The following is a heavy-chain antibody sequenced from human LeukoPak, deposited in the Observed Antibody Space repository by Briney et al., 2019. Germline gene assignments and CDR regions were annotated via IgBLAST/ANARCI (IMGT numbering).Heavy chain of an antibody. V-gene: IGHV4-30-2*01. CDR3: ARGESYSSGYNWFDP. D-gene: IGHD6-19*01. J-gene: IGHJ5*02. CDR1: GGSISSGGYS. Sequence: SETLSLTCAVSGGSISSGGYSWSWIRQPPGKDLEWIGYIYHSGSTYYNPSLKSRVTISVDRSKNQFSLKLSSVTAADTAVYYCARGESYSSGYNWFDPWGQGTLVTVSS. CDR2: IYHSGST.